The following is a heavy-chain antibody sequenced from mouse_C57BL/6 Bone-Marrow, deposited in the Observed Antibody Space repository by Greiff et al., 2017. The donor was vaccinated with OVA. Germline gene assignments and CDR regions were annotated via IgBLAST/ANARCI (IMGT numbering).Heavy chain of an antibody. J-gene: IGHJ3*01. V-gene: IGHV2-3*01. CDR2: IWGDGST. D-gene: IGHD1-1*01. Sequence: QVQLKESGPGLVAPSQSLSITCTVSGFSLTSYGVSWVRQPPGKGLEWLGVIWGDGSTNYHSALISRLSISTDNSKSQLFLKLISLQTDDTATDNGAKGYCSIPFAYWGQGTLVTVSA. CDR3: AKGYCSIPFAY. CDR1: GFSLTSYG.